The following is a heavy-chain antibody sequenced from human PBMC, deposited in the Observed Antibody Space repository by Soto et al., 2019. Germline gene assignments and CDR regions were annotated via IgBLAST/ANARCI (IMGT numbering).Heavy chain of an antibody. CDR1: GGSISSYY. CDR2: IYYSGST. Sequence: QVQLPESGPGLVKPSEPLSLTCTVSGGSISSYYWSWIRQPPGKGLEWIGYIYYSGSTNYNPSLKSRVTISVDTTKNQFSLKLSSVTAADTAVYYCARNTVRNYAFDIWGQGTMVTVSS. CDR3: ARNTVRNYAFDI. V-gene: IGHV4-59*08. J-gene: IGHJ3*02. D-gene: IGHD4-4*01.